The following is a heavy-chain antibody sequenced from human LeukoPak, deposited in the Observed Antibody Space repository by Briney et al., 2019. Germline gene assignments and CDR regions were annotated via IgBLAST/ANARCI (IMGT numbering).Heavy chain of an antibody. V-gene: IGHV3-21*01. J-gene: IGHJ4*02. Sequence: PGGSLRLSCAASVFTFSSYSMNWVRQAPGKGLEWVSSISSSSSYIYYADSVKGRFIISRDNAQNSLFLQMNSLRAEDTAVYYCVRDQGGAGSYWGQGTLVTVSS. CDR2: ISSSSSYI. CDR1: VFTFSSYS. CDR3: VRDQGGAGSY. D-gene: IGHD3-16*01.